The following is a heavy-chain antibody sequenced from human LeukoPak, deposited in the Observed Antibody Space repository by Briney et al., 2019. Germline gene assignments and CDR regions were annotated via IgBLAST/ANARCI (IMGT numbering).Heavy chain of an antibody. J-gene: IGHJ4*02. V-gene: IGHV3-30*03. CDR2: ISYDGSNK. Sequence: GTSLRLSCAGSGFTFSSYAMHWVRQAPGKGLEWVVLISYDGSNKYYADSVKGRFTISRDNSKNTLYLQMNSLRAEDTAVYYCARGLHYYDSSGYPGDWGQGTLVTVSS. CDR3: ARGLHYYDSSGYPGD. D-gene: IGHD3-22*01. CDR1: GFTFSSYA.